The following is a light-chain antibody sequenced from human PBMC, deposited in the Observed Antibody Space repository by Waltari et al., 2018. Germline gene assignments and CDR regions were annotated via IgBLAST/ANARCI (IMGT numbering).Light chain of an antibody. V-gene: IGKV1-12*01. CDR1: QDIKGW. Sequence: DIQMTQSPSVVSASVGDRVTITCRTSQDIKGWLAWYQQKPGRAPSLLIYGASNLQRGAPSRFSGSGYGTEFTLTLSNLQPEDFATYYCQQANSFPLTFGGGTTVDIK. CDR2: GAS. CDR3: QQANSFPLT. J-gene: IGKJ4*01.